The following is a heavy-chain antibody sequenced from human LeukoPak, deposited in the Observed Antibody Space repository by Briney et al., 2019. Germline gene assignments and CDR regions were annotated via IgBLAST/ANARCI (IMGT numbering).Heavy chain of an antibody. D-gene: IGHD2-15*01. CDR2: IWYDGSNK. V-gene: IGHV3-33*01. J-gene: IGHJ6*02. CDR1: GFTFSSYG. CDR3: ARVCRIFNYYYYYGMDV. Sequence: GRSLRLSCAASGFTFSSYGMHWVRQAPGKGLEWVAVIWYDGSNKYYADSVEGRFTISRDNSKNTLYLQMNSLRAEDTAVYYCARVCRIFNYYYYYGMDVWGQGTTVTVSS.